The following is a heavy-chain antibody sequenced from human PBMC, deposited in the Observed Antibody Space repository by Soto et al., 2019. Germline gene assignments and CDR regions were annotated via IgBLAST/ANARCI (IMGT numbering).Heavy chain of an antibody. CDR2: INTNTGDT. CDR1: GYTFTGYH. V-gene: IGHV1-2*04. J-gene: IGHJ5*02. D-gene: IGHD1-26*01. CDR3: ARWVGASNWFDP. Sequence: ASVKVSCKTSGYTFTGYHIQWVRQAPGQGLEWMGWINTNTGDTNYAQKFQGWVTMTRDTSINTAYVQLSRLTSDDTAVYYCARWVGASNWFDPWGQGXLVTVYS.